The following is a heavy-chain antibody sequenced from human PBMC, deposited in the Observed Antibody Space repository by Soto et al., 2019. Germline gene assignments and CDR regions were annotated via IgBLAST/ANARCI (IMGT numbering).Heavy chain of an antibody. CDR3: ARLSGYCSSTSCTPYYYYCMDV. J-gene: IGHJ6*02. CDR1: GYSFTSYW. V-gene: IGHV5-51*01. CDR2: IYPGDSDT. Sequence: PGESLKISCKGSGYSFTSYWIGWVRQMPGKGLEWMGIIYPGDSDTRYSPSFQGQVTISADKSISTAYLQWSSLKASDTAMYYCARLSGYCSSTSCTPYYYYCMDVWGQGTTVTVSS. D-gene: IGHD2-2*01.